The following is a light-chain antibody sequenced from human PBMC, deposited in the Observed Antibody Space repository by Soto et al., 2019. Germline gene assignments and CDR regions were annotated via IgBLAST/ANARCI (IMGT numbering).Light chain of an antibody. J-gene: IGKJ1*01. V-gene: IGKV1-5*03. Sequence: DIQMTQSPSTLSGSVGDRVTITCRASQTISSWLAWYQQKPGKAPKLLIYKASTLKSGVPSRFSGSGSGTEFSPTIRSLQPDDFTNYYCQHYNSYSEPFGQGTKVELK. CDR2: KAS. CDR1: QTISSW. CDR3: QHYNSYSEP.